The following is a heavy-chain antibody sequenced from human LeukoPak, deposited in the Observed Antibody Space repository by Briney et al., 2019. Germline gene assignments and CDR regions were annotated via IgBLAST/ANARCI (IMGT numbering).Heavy chain of an antibody. CDR1: GFTFSSHG. CDR3: ARDRTGDYCIDY. D-gene: IGHD4-17*01. J-gene: IGHJ4*02. CDR2: ISDDGSRK. Sequence: GGSLRLSCAASGFTFSSHGMHWVRQAPGKGLEWVAYISDDGSRKYYADSVKGRFTVSSDQTQSTVFLQTTSLRAEDMAVYSCARDRTGDYCIDYWGQGTLVTVSS. V-gene: IGHV3-30*19.